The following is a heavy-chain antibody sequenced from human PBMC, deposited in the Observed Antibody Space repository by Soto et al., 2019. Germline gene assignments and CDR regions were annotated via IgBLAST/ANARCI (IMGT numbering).Heavy chain of an antibody. CDR1: GGTFSSYA. J-gene: IGHJ5*02. D-gene: IGHD3-10*01. Sequence: ASVKVSCKASGGTFSSYAISWVRQAPGQGLEWMGGIIPIFGTANYAQKFQGRVTITADKSTSTAYMELSSLRSEDTAVYYCARSITMVRGVSNWFDPWGQGTLVTVSS. CDR2: IIPIFGTA. CDR3: ARSITMVRGVSNWFDP. V-gene: IGHV1-69*06.